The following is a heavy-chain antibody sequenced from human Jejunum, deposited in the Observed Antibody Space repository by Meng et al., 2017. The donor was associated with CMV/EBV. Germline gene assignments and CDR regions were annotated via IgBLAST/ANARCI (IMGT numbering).Heavy chain of an antibody. J-gene: IGHJ6*02. V-gene: IGHV3-23*01. Sequence: SAFPFSTCAMRCVRQAPGKGLECVSFVGVSGSTTYYADSVRGRFTISRDNAKNSLYLQMNSLRAEDTAVYYCARDHPNTGYYGMDVWGHGTTVTVSS. D-gene: IGHD3-10*01. CDR2: VGVSGSTT. CDR1: AFPFSTCA. CDR3: ARDHPNTGYYGMDV.